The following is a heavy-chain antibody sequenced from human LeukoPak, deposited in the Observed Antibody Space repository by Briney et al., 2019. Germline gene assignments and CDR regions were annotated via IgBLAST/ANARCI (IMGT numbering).Heavy chain of an antibody. CDR2: ISAYNGNT. D-gene: IGHD3-22*01. V-gene: IGHV1-18*01. J-gene: IGHJ4*02. Sequence: ASVKVSCKASGYTFTSYGISWVRQAPGQGLEWMGWISAYNGNTNYAHKLQGRVTMTTDTSTSTAYMELRSLRSDDTAVYYCARDPYYDSSGYTYFDYWGQGTLVTVSS. CDR1: GYTFTSYG. CDR3: ARDPYYDSSGYTYFDY.